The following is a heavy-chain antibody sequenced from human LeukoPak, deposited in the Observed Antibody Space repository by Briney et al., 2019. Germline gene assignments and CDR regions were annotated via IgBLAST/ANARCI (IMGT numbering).Heavy chain of an antibody. V-gene: IGHV3-53*01. D-gene: IGHD2-2*01. CDR2: IHRDDKT. J-gene: IGHJ4*02. Sequence: GGSLRLSCAASGFTFSSYAMSWVRQAPGKGLEWVSFIHRDDKTYYADSVKGRFTMSRDSSKNTLYLQMNSLGADDTAVYYCAREVISTPSYFDYWGQGILVTVSS. CDR3: AREVISTPSYFDY. CDR1: GFTFSSYA.